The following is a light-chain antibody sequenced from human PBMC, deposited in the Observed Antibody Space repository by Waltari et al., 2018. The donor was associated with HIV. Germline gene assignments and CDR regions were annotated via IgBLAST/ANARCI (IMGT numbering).Light chain of an antibody. J-gene: IGLJ2*01. CDR3: GTWDSRRGRGV. CDR2: EYY. V-gene: IGLV1-51*01. Sequence: QSALTQPPSLSAPPGQKVTISNIGNNSLSWYHQSPGTAPSLLIYEYYKRPSCMPDRCYGAKSGAAAALGITGLETGDGADDYCGTWDSRRGRGVFGGGSRLTVL. CDR1: NIGNNS.